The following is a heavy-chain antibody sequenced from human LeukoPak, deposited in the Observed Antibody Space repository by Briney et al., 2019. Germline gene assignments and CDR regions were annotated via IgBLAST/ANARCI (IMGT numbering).Heavy chain of an antibody. CDR2: IIPILGIA. CDR3: ARASRYCSSTSCYYYYYYMDV. CDR1: GGTFSSYA. D-gene: IGHD2-2*01. J-gene: IGHJ6*03. V-gene: IGHV1-69*04. Sequence: ASVKVSCKASGGTFSSYAISWVRQAPGQGLEWMGRIIPILGIANYAQKFQGRVTITADKSTSTAYMELSSLRSEDTAVYYCARASRYCSSTSCYYYYYYMDVWGKGTTVTVSS.